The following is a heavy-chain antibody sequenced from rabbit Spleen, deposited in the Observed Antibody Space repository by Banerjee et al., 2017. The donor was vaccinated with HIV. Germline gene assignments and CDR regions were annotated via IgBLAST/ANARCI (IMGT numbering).Heavy chain of an antibody. J-gene: IGHJ3*01. CDR2: IWTGSTSIT. CDR1: GFSFSSGYD. CDR3: ARDPNYASGHYIYSF. Sequence: QSLEESGGGLVKPGASLTLTCTASGFSFSSGYDMCWVRQATGKGLEWIGTIWTGSTSITWYASWALGRFTISKTSSTTVTLQLNSLTVADTATYFCARDPNYASGHYIYSFWGQGTLVTVS. V-gene: IGHV1S40*01. D-gene: IGHD1-1*01.